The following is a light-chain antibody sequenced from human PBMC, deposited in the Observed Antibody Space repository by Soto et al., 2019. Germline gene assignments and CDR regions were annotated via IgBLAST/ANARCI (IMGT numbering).Light chain of an antibody. Sequence: DIQMTQSPSTLSASVGDRVTITCRASHSITNWLAWYQQKPGKAPKVLIYDVSTLGSGVPARFSGSGFGTEFTLTISSLQPEDFAVYYCEQYNNWFSITFGQGTRLEIK. V-gene: IGKV1-5*01. CDR3: EQYNNWFSIT. CDR2: DVS. J-gene: IGKJ5*01. CDR1: HSITNW.